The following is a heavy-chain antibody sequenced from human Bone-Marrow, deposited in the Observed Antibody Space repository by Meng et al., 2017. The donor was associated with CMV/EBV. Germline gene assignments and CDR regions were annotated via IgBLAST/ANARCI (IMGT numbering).Heavy chain of an antibody. CDR3: AKDATTGPLYYNYGMDV. CDR2: ISWDGGST. CDR1: GFTFDDYT. D-gene: IGHD1-1*01. Sequence: GESLKISCAASGFTFDDYTMHWVRQAPGKGLEWVSLISWDGGSTYYADSVKGRSTISRDNSKNSLYLQMNSLRTEDTALYYCAKDATTGPLYYNYGMDVWGQGTTVTVYS. V-gene: IGHV3-43*01. J-gene: IGHJ6*01.